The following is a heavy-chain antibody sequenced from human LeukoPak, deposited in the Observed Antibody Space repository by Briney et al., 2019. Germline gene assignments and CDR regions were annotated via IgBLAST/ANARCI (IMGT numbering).Heavy chain of an antibody. CDR2: TSAYNGNT. V-gene: IGHV1-18*04. D-gene: IGHD2-2*01. J-gene: IGHJ5*02. CDR1: GYTFTSYG. CDR3: ARLGYCSSTSCRRFDP. Sequence: ASVKVSCKASGYTFTSYGISWVRQAPGQGLEWMGWTSAYNGNTNYAQKLQGRVTMTTDTSTSTAYMELRSLRSDDTAVYYCARLGYCSSTSCRRFDPWGQGTLVTVSS.